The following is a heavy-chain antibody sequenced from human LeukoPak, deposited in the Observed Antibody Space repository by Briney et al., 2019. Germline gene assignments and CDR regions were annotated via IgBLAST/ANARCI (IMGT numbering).Heavy chain of an antibody. J-gene: IGHJ5*02. CDR3: AKLLPDYGDYLWFDP. V-gene: IGHV3-30*02. CDR2: IRYDGSNK. D-gene: IGHD4-17*01. CDR1: GFTFSHHG. Sequence: GGSLRLSCAASGFTFSHHGMHWVRQAPGKGLEWVAFIRYDGSNKYYADSVKGRFTISRDNSKNTLYLQMNSLRAEDTAVYYCAKLLPDYGDYLWFDPWGQGTLVTVSS.